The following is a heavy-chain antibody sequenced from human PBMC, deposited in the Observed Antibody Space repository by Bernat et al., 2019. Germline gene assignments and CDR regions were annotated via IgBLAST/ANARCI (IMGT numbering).Heavy chain of an antibody. J-gene: IGHJ4*01. Sequence: EVQLVESGGGLVQPGGSLRLSCAASGFTFSSYAMSWVRQAPGKGLEWVSAISGSGGSTYCADSVKGRFTISRDNSENTLYLQMNSLRAEDTAVYYCAKDALGYCTGGVCPDYWGQGTLVTVSS. CDR1: GFTFSSYA. CDR2: ISGSGGST. V-gene: IGHV3-23*04. D-gene: IGHD2-8*02. CDR3: AKDALGYCTGGVCPDY.